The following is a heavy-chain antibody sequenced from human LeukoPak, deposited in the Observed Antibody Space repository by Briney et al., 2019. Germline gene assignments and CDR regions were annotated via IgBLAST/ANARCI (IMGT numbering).Heavy chain of an antibody. V-gene: IGHV3-72*01. CDR3: ASASAGLVEY. J-gene: IGHJ4*02. CDR1: GFTFSNAW. CDR2: IRNKAFSYTT. Sequence: PGGSLRLSCAASGFTFSNAWMSWVRQAPGKGLEWLGRIRNKAFSYTTENAASVKGRFIISRDDSKDSLYLQMNSLKVDDTGVYYCASASAGLVEYWGQGARVTVSS.